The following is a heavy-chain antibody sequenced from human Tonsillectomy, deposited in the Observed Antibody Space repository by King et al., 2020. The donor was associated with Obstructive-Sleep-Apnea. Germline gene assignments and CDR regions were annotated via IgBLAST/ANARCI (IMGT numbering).Heavy chain of an antibody. D-gene: IGHD3-22*01. CDR3: SRQDYYESSGYGIWLGGMDV. V-gene: IGHV3-33*01. CDR1: GFSFSTYD. J-gene: IGHJ6*02. CDR2: IWSDGSNK. Sequence: VQLVESGGGVVQPGRSLRLSCAASGFSFSTYDMHWVRQAPGKGLEWGAVIWSDGSNKYYADSVKGRFTISRDNSKNTLYLQMNSLRAEDTAVYYCSRQDYYESSGYGIWLGGMDVWGQGATVTVSS.